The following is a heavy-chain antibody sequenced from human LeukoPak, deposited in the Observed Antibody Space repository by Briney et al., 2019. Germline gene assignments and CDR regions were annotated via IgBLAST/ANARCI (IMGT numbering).Heavy chain of an antibody. CDR1: GFTASSNY. D-gene: IGHD4-11*01. V-gene: IGHV3-53*01. Sequence: PGGSLRLSCAASGFTASSNYMSWVREAPGKGLEWGSVIYSGGYTYYADSVKGRFTISRDNSKNTLYLQMNSLRAEDMAVYYCATVYSTYPYYYMDVWGKGTTVTVSS. J-gene: IGHJ6*03. CDR3: ATVYSTYPYYYMDV. CDR2: IYSGGYT.